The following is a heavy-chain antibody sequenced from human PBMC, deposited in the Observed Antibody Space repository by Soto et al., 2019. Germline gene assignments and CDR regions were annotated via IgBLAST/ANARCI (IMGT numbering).Heavy chain of an antibody. CDR2: IYYSVST. CDR3: ARDRLYGSGSYRSGGPDY. V-gene: IGHV4-31*03. J-gene: IGHJ4*02. CDR1: GGSISSGGYY. Sequence: SETLSLTCTVSGGSISSGGYYWSWIRQHPGKGLERIGYIYYSVSTYYNPSLKSRVTTSVDTSKILFSLKLSSVTAADTAVYYCARDRLYGSGSYRSGGPDYWGQGTLVTVSS. D-gene: IGHD3-10*01.